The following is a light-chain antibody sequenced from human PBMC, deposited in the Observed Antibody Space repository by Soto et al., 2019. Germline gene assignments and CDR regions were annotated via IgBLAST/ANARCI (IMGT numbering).Light chain of an antibody. CDR3: CSYAGSYTRWV. CDR1: RSDVGTYNF. Sequence: QSALTQPRSVSGSPGQSVTVSCTGTRSDVGTYNFVSWYQQYPGKAPKLMIYDVSKRPSGVPDRFSGSKSGNTASLTISGLQAEDEADYHCCSYAGSYTRWVFGGGTKSPS. CDR2: DVS. J-gene: IGLJ3*02. V-gene: IGLV2-11*01.